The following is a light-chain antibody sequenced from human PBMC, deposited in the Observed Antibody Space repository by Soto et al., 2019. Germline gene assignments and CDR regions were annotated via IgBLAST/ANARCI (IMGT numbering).Light chain of an antibody. CDR1: SGDIGGYNY. V-gene: IGLV2-14*01. Sequence: QSVLTQPASVSGSPGQSITISCTGTSGDIGGYNYVSWYQQHPGKAPKPMIYEVTNRPSGVSNRFSGSKSGNTASLTISGLQAEDEADYYCSSYTSSSTRVFGGGTKLTVL. CDR2: EVT. CDR3: SSYTSSSTRV. J-gene: IGLJ3*02.